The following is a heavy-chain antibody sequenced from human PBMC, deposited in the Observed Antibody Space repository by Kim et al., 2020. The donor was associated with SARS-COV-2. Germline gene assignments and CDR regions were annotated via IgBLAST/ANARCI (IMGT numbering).Heavy chain of an antibody. CDR1: GGSISSSSYY. CDR3: ATPFEDNSSGWYFDL. Sequence: SETLSLTCSVSGGSISSSSYYWGWIRQPPGKGLEWIGSIYYSGTTYYNPFLKSRVTISVDTSKNLFSLRLNSVTAAYTAVYYCATPFEDNSSGWYFDLWGRGSLVTVSS. D-gene: IGHD2-15*01. V-gene: IGHV4-39*01. J-gene: IGHJ2*01. CDR2: IYYSGTT.